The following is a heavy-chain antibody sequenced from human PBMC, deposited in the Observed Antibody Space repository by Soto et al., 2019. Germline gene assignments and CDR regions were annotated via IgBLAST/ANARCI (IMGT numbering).Heavy chain of an antibody. V-gene: IGHV3-7*01. Sequence: DVQLVESGGGLVQPGGSLRLSCAASGFTFRSYWMSWVRQAPGKGLELVANINQDVSVKYSVDSVKGRFTISRDNAKNSLYLQMNSLRAEDTAVYYCAKVSYQSWSIDYWGQGTLVTVSS. J-gene: IGHJ4*02. CDR2: INQDVSVK. CDR3: AKVSYQSWSIDY. CDR1: GFTFRSYW. D-gene: IGHD6-13*01.